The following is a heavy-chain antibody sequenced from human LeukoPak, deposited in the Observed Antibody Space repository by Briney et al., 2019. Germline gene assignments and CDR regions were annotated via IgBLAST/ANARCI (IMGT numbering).Heavy chain of an antibody. CDR2: INPNSGGT. CDR1: GGTFSSYA. Sequence: GASVKVSCKASGGTFSSYAISWVRQAPGQGLEWMGWINPNSGGTNYAQKFQGGVTMTRDTSISTAYMELSRLRSDDTAVYYCARGVTGIYYYYYMDVWGKGTTVTVSS. V-gene: IGHV1-2*02. CDR3: ARGVTGIYYYYYMDV. J-gene: IGHJ6*03. D-gene: IGHD3-10*01.